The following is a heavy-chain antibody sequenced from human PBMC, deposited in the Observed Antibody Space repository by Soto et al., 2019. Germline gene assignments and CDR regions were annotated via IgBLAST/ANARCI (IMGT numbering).Heavy chain of an antibody. J-gene: IGHJ3*02. D-gene: IGHD3-10*01. CDR3: ARILDGSGSYYSGAFDI. Sequence: QVQLQESGPGLVKPSETLSLTCTVSGGSVSSGSYYWSWIRQPPGKGLGWIGYIYYSGRTNYNPSLMSRVTISVGTSKNQFSPKLSSVTAADTAVYYCARILDGSGSYYSGAFDIWGQGTMVTVSS. CDR1: GGSVSSGSYY. CDR2: IYYSGRT. V-gene: IGHV4-61*01.